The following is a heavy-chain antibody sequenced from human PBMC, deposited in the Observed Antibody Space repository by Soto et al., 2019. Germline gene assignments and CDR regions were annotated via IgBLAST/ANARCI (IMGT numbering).Heavy chain of an antibody. Sequence: QVQLQESGPGLVKPSETLSLTCTVSGDSISSHYWSWIRQPPGKGLEWIGYVYYTGSTDYNPSLKSRVPXSXXXSXXQLSLRLNSVTAADTAVYYCARPKGTTPAVWYFDLWGRGTLVTVSS. CDR2: VYYTGST. V-gene: IGHV4-59*08. J-gene: IGHJ2*01. CDR1: GDSISSHY. D-gene: IGHD1-26*01. CDR3: ARPKGTTPAVWYFDL.